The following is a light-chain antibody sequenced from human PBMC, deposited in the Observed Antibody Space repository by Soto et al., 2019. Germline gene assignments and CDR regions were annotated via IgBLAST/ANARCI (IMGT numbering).Light chain of an antibody. J-gene: IGKJ1*01. CDR3: HQRQSWPRT. V-gene: IGKV3-11*01. CDR1: QYINTR. Sequence: EIVLTHSPATLCSFPGDRVTLSCRARQYINTRLAWYQHRPGQAPRLLIYQTYIRAAGIPARFSASGSVTDFTLTISDVQPEDFALYYCHQRQSWPRTFGQGTKVDI. CDR2: QTY.